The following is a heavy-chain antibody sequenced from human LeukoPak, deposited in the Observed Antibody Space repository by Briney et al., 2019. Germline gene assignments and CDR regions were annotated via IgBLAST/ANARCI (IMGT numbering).Heavy chain of an antibody. J-gene: IGHJ5*02. V-gene: IGHV3-33*01. D-gene: IGHD5-24*01. Sequence: GGSLRLSCAAAAFTFSTYAMHWVSQAPDKGLEWVAGVWYDGIDKYYADSVKGRFTISRDNSKNTLYLQMNSLRAEDTAVYYCARDRRDGYNKRWFDPWGQGTLVTVSS. CDR1: AFTFSTYA. CDR2: VWYDGIDK. CDR3: ARDRRDGYNKRWFDP.